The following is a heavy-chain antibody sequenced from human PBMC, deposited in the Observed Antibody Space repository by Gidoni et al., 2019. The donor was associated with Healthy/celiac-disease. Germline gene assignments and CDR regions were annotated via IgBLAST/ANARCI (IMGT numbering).Heavy chain of an antibody. J-gene: IGHJ4*02. CDR1: SYA. CDR2: ISYDGSNK. CDR3: ARDRSSSFDY. V-gene: IGHV3-30-3*01. Sequence: SYAMHWVRQAPGKGLEWVAVISYDGSNKYYADSVKGRFTISRDNSKNTLYLQMNSLRAEDTAVYYCARDRSSSFDYWGQGTLVTVSS.